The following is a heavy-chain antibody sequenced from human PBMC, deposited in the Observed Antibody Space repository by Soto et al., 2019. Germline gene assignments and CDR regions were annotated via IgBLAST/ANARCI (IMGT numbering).Heavy chain of an antibody. CDR2: INAGNGNT. J-gene: IGHJ4*02. Sequence: GASVKVSCKASGYTFTSYAMHWVRQAPGQRLEWMGWINAGNGNTKYSQKFQGRVTITRDTSASTAYMELSSLRSEDTAVYYCAREAYYYDSSGYYFFDYWGQGTLVTVSS. CDR1: GYTFTSYA. CDR3: AREAYYYDSSGYYFFDY. D-gene: IGHD3-22*01. V-gene: IGHV1-3*01.